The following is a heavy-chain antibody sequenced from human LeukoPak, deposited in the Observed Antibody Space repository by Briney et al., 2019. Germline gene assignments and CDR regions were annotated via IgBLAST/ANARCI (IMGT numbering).Heavy chain of an antibody. D-gene: IGHD6-19*01. CDR2: IYYSGST. J-gene: IGHJ5*02. CDR3: ARADYSSGWNDWFDP. Sequence: SETLSLTCTVSGGSISSYYWSWLRQPPGKGLEWIGYIYYSGSTNYNPSLKSRVTISVDTSKNQFSLKLSSVTAADTAVYYCARADYSSGWNDWFDPWGQGTLVTVSS. V-gene: IGHV4-59*01. CDR1: GGSISSYY.